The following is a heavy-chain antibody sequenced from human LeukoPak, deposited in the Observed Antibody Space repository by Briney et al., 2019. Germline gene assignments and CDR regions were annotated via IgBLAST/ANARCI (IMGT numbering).Heavy chain of an antibody. D-gene: IGHD3-22*01. CDR3: AKDTTQYYYDGGYFDY. Sequence: GGSLRLSCAASGFTFDDYTMHWVRQAPGKGLEWVSLISWDGGSTYYADSVKGRFTISRDNSKNSLYLQMNSLRTEDTALYYCAKDTTQYYYDGGYFDYWGQGTLVTVSS. CDR1: GFTFDDYT. CDR2: ISWDGGST. V-gene: IGHV3-43*01. J-gene: IGHJ4*02.